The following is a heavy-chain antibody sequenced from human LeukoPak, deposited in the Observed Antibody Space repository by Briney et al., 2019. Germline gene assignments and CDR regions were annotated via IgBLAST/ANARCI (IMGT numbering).Heavy chain of an antibody. Sequence: GRSLRLPCAASGFTFDDYAMHWVRQAPGKGLEWVSGISWNSGSIGYADSVKGRFTISRDNAKNSLYLQMNSLRAEDTALYYCAKDIGPDYGDYGQDYWGQGTLVTVSS. CDR3: AKDIGPDYGDYGQDY. CDR2: ISWNSGSI. CDR1: GFTFDDYA. J-gene: IGHJ4*02. D-gene: IGHD4-17*01. V-gene: IGHV3-9*01.